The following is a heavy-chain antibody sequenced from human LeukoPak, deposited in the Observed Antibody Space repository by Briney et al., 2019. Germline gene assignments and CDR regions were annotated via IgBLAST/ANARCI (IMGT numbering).Heavy chain of an antibody. CDR3: ARDRGRMVYAVWFDP. CDR1: GGCISSANYY. Sequence: SQTLSLTCTVSGGCISSANYYWSWIRQPAGKGLEWIGRIDTSGSATYNPSLKSRVTISIDTSKNQFSLKLGSVTAADTAVYYCARDRGRMVYAVWFDPWGQGTLVTVSS. V-gene: IGHV4-61*02. CDR2: IDTSGSA. D-gene: IGHD2-8*01. J-gene: IGHJ5*02.